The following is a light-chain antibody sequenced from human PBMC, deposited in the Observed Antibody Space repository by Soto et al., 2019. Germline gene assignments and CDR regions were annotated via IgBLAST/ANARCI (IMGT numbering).Light chain of an antibody. CDR2: EVS. CDR3: SSFAGNNKLV. Sequence: QSALTQPPSASGSPGQSVTISCTGTSSDVGGYNYVSWYQQHPGKAPKLMISEVSKRPSGVPDRFSGSKSGNTASLTVSGIQAEDEADYYCSSFAGNNKLVFGGGTKVTVL. J-gene: IGLJ2*01. V-gene: IGLV2-8*01. CDR1: SSDVGGYNY.